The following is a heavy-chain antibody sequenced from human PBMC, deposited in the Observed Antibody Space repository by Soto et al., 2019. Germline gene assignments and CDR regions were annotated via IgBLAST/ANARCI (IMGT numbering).Heavy chain of an antibody. D-gene: IGHD6-19*01. CDR3: ARDWGITVAGTSSPLDF. CDR1: GFSFSTYS. V-gene: IGHV3-21*01. Sequence: EVQLVESGGGLVKPGGSLRLSCAASGFSFSTYSMNWVRQAPGKALEWVSSISSTSTYIYYADSVKGRFTISRDNAKNSLSLQMNSLRAEDTAVFYCARDWGITVAGTSSPLDFWGQGTLVTVSS. CDR2: ISSTSTYI. J-gene: IGHJ4*02.